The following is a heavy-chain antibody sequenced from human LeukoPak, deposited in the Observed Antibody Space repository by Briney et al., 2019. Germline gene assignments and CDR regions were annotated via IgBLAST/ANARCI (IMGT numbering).Heavy chain of an antibody. D-gene: IGHD3-22*01. CDR1: GFTYSSYA. Sequence: GGSLRLXCAASGFTYSSYAMSWVRQAPGKGLEWVSAISGSGGSTYYADSVKGRFTISRDNSKNTLYLQMNSLRAEDTAVYYCAKQAYDSSGYYTQSFDYWGQGTLVTVSS. V-gene: IGHV3-23*01. CDR3: AKQAYDSSGYYTQSFDY. J-gene: IGHJ4*02. CDR2: ISGSGGST.